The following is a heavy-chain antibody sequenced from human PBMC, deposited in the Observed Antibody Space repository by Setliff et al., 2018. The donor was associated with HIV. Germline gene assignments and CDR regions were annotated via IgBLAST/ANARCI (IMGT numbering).Heavy chain of an antibody. D-gene: IGHD3-22*01. CDR3: ARDDDTTSHYGLFEF. Sequence: GGSLRLSCAASGFTFSSYGMHWVRQAPGKGLEWVAVIWYDGSNKYYADSVKGRFTISRDNSKNTLYLQMNSLRAEDTAVYYCARDDDTTSHYGLFEFWGQGTLVTVSS. J-gene: IGHJ4*02. V-gene: IGHV3-33*01. CDR2: IWYDGSNK. CDR1: GFTFSSYG.